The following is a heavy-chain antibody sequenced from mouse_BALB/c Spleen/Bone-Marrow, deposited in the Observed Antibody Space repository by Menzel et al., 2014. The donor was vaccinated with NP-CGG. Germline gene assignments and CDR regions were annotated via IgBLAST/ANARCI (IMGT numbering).Heavy chain of an antibody. V-gene: IGHV14-3*02. CDR2: IDPANGNT. D-gene: IGHD2-4*01. J-gene: IGHJ2*01. CDR1: GFNFKDTY. Sequence: VQLKESGAELVKPGASVKLSCTASGFNFKDTYMHWVKQRPEQGLEWIGRIDPANGNTKYDPKFQGKATITADTSSNAAYLQLSSLTSEDTAVYYCARVRFRRIRGLDYWGQGTPLTVSS. CDR3: ARVRFRRIRGLDY.